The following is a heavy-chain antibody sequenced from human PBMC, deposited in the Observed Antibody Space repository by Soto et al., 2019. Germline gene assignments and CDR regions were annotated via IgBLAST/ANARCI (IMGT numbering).Heavy chain of an antibody. CDR3: ARDRLGATGDY. CDR2: ISAYNANT. J-gene: IGHJ4*02. D-gene: IGHD1-26*01. V-gene: IGHV1-18*01. Sequence: ASVKVFCKASGYTFTSYGISWVRQAPGQGLEWMGWISAYNANTNYAQKLQGRVTMTTDTSTSTGYMELRSLRSDDTAVYFCARDRLGATGDYWGQGTLVTVSS. CDR1: GYTFTSYG.